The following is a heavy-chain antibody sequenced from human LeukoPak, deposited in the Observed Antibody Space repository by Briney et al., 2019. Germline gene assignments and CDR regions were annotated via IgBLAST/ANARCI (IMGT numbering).Heavy chain of an antibody. Sequence: GGSLRLSCAASGFTFSSYAMSWVRQAPGKGLEWVSLISSSGGSTYYADSVKGRFTISRDNAKNMLWLQMNSLRAEDTAVYYCARHTGSGYYYGNWGQGTLVTVSS. J-gene: IGHJ4*02. CDR1: GFTFSSYA. V-gene: IGHV3-23*01. CDR3: ARHTGSGYYYGN. D-gene: IGHD3-22*01. CDR2: ISSSGGST.